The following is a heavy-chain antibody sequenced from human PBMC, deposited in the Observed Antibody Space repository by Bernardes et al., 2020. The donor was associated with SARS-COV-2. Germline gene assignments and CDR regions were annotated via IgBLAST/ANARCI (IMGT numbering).Heavy chain of an antibody. V-gene: IGHV1-18*01. CDR2: ISASNGVT. CDR3: ARQLLEWSSRGNYYSHYYMEV. CDR1: GYTFTSYG. J-gene: IGHJ6*03. Sequence: ASVKVSCKASGYTFTSYGIGWVRLAPGQGLEWMGWISASNGVTTYAQKFQDRVTMTTDTSTTTAYLELRSLRFDDTAVYYCARQLLEWSSRGNYYSHYYMEVWGKGTTVNVS. D-gene: IGHD3-3*01.